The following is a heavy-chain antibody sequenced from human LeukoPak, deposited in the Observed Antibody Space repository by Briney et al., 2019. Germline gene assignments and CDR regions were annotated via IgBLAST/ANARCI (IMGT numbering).Heavy chain of an antibody. CDR1: GGSISIYY. CDR2: IFYSGST. Sequence: SETLSLTCTVSGGSISIYYWGWIRQPPGKGLEWIGDIFYSGSTYYSPSVKSRVTISLDTSRNQFSLKLNSVTAADTAVYYCAKSNGYGLVDIWGQGTMVTVSS. CDR3: AKSNGYGLVDI. J-gene: IGHJ3*02. V-gene: IGHV4-59*12. D-gene: IGHD3-10*01.